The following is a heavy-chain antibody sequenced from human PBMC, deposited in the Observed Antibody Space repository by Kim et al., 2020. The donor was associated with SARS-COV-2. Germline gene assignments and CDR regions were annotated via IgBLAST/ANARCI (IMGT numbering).Heavy chain of an antibody. V-gene: IGHV4-59*01. CDR3: ARTNPYYYYGMDV. CDR2: IYYSGST. J-gene: IGHJ6*02. CDR1: GGSISSYY. Sequence: SETLSLTCTVSGGSISSYYWSWIRQPPGKGLEWIGYIYYSGSTNYNPSLKSRVTISVDTSKNQFSLKLSSVTAADTAVYYCARTNPYYYYGMDVWGQGTTVTVSS.